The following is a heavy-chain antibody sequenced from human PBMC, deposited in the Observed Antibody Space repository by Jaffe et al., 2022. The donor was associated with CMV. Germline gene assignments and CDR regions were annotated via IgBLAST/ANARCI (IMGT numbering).Heavy chain of an antibody. D-gene: IGHD3-22*01. Sequence: QVQLQESGPGLVKPSQTLSLTCTVSGGSISSGGYYWSWIRQHPGKGLEWIGYIYYSGSTYYNPSLKSRVTISVDTSKNQFSLKLSSVTAADTAVYYCARDSSGYYNDAFDIWGQGTMVTVSS. CDR2: IYYSGST. CDR1: GGSISSGGYY. J-gene: IGHJ3*02. V-gene: IGHV4-31*03. CDR3: ARDSSGYYNDAFDI.